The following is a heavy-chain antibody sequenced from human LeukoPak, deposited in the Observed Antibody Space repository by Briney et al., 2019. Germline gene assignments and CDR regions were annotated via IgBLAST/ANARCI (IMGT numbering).Heavy chain of an antibody. CDR2: IYPTGST. V-gene: IGHV4-38-2*02. Sequence: SETLSLTCTVSGYSISSGYYWGWIRRPPGKGLEWIGNIYPTGSTYYNPSLKSRVTISVDTSKNQSSLKVRSVTAADTAVYYCARAYSSSWYWNWFDPWGQGTLVTVSS. D-gene: IGHD6-13*01. J-gene: IGHJ5*02. CDR3: ARAYSSSWYWNWFDP. CDR1: GYSISSGYY.